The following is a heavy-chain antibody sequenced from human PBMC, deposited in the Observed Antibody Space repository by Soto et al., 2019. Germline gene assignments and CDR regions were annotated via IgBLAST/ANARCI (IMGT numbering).Heavy chain of an antibody. CDR2: ISAYNGNT. D-gene: IGHD3-3*01. V-gene: IGHV1-18*01. CDR3: ARAEYYDFWSGYWGDV. J-gene: IGHJ6*04. CDR1: GYTFTSYG. Sequence: ASVKVSCKASGYTFTSYGISWVRQAPGQGLEWMGWISAYNGNTNYAQKLQGRVTMTTDTSTSTAYMELRSLRSDDTAVYYCARAEYYDFWSGYWGDVWGKGTTVTVSS.